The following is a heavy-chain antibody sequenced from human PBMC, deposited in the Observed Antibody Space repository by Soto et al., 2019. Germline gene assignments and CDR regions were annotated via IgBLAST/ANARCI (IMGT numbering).Heavy chain of an antibody. CDR3: TTALYYCDNSPSYYYYGMDV. D-gene: IGHD3-22*01. J-gene: IGHJ6*02. CDR2: IKSKTDGGTT. Sequence: GGSLRLSCAASGFTFSNAWMNWVRQAPGKGLEWVGRIKSKTDGGTTDYAAPVKGRFTISRDDSKNTLYLQMNSLKTEDTAVYYCTTALYYCDNSPSYYYYGMDVWGQGTTVTVSS. CDR1: GFTFSNAW. V-gene: IGHV3-15*07.